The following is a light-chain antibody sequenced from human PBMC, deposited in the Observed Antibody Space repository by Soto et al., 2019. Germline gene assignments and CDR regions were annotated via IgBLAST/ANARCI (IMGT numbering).Light chain of an antibody. CDR3: QQYNNWLWT. CDR1: QSVSSN. J-gene: IGKJ1*01. Sequence: EIVMTQSPATLSVSPGERATLSCRASQSVSSNLAWYQQKPGQAPRLLIYGASTRATGVPARFSGSGSGTEFTLIISSLQSEDFAAYYCQQYNNWLWTFGQGTKVDIK. V-gene: IGKV3-15*01. CDR2: GAS.